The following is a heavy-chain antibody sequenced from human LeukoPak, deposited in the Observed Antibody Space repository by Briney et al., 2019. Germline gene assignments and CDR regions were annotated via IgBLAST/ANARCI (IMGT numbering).Heavy chain of an antibody. Sequence: SETLSLTCAVSGGSMSSFTWWSWVRQPPGKGLEWIGEIYHSGSTNYNPSLKSRVTISVDTSKNQFSLKLSSVTAADTAVNYCARLGESGWFGESPSDYWGQGTLVTVSS. CDR1: GGSMSSFTW. CDR3: ARLGESGWFGESPSDY. J-gene: IGHJ4*02. D-gene: IGHD3-10*01. V-gene: IGHV4-4*02. CDR2: IYHSGST.